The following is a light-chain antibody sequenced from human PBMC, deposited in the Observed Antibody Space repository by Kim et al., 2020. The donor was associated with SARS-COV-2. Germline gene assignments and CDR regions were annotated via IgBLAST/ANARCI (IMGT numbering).Light chain of an antibody. J-gene: IGKJ4*01. CDR1: QDIRNN. V-gene: IGKV3-15*01. CDR2: GAS. CDR3: QEYEIWPPLT. Sequence: EIVMTQSPASLSVSPGERVILSCRASQDIRNNLAWYQQKPGQAPRLLIHGASIRATGIPARFSGSGSETEFTLTISSQQSEDCAVYYCQEYEIWPPLTFGGGTKVDIK.